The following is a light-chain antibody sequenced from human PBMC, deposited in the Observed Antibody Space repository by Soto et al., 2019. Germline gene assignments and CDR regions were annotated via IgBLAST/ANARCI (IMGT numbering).Light chain of an antibody. CDR2: AAS. V-gene: IGKV1-8*01. CDR1: QGISNY. J-gene: IGKJ4*01. CDR3: QQYYNYPLT. Sequence: AIRMTQSPSSLSASTGDRVTITCRASQGISNYLGWYQQKPGKAPKLLIYAASTLQSGVPSRFSGSGSGTDFTLTIGSLHSEDIATDHCQQYYNYPLTFGGGTKVEIK.